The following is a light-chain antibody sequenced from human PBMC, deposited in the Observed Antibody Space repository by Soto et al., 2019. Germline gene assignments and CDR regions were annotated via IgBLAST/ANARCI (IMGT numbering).Light chain of an antibody. J-gene: IGKJ4*01. CDR2: AAS. CDR3: KKLKIYPLT. V-gene: IGKV1-9*01. CDR1: QGISSN. Sequence: LTQSPSSMSASVGERVTITCGASQGISSNLAWYQQKPGKAPKLLIYAASTLQSGVPSRFSGRGSGTDGTRTISSLQPEEGATYDGKKLKIYPLTVGGGTKVAIK.